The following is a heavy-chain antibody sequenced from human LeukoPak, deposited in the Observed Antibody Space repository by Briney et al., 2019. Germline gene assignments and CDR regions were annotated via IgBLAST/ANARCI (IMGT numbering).Heavy chain of an antibody. Sequence: ASETLSLTCAVYGGSFSGYYWSWIRQPPGKGLEWIGEINHSGSTNYNPSLKSRVTISVDTSKNQFSLKLSSVTAADTAVYYCAGELPTSSRRSIAVGGYWGQGTLVTVSS. CDR1: GGSFSGYY. D-gene: IGHD6-19*01. V-gene: IGHV4-34*01. CDR3: AGELPTSSRRSIAVGGY. CDR2: INHSGST. J-gene: IGHJ4*02.